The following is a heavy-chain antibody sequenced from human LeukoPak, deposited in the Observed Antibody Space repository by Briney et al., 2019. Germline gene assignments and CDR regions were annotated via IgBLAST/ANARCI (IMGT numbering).Heavy chain of an antibody. CDR2: ISSSSSTI. D-gene: IGHD3-10*01. CDR1: GFTFSSYS. V-gene: IGHV3-48*01. Sequence: GGSLRLSCAASGFTFSSYSMNWVRQAPGKGLEWVSYISSSSSTIYYADSVKGRFTISRDNSKNTLYLQMNSLRVEDTAVYYCAKDSGRLAALVRGVIPRNYWGQGTLVIVSS. J-gene: IGHJ4*02. CDR3: AKDSGRLAALVRGVIPRNY.